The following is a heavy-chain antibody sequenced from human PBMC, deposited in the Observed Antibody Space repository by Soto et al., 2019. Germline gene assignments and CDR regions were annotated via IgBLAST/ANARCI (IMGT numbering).Heavy chain of an antibody. Sequence: QITLKESGPTLVKPTQTLTLTCTFSGFSLSTSGVGVGWIRQPPGKALEWLALLYWDGHKRYSPSLKSRLTIXXDTAKNQVVLTMTSMDPEDTATYFCAHRHSSAFDYWGQGPLVTVSS. D-gene: IGHD6-6*01. V-gene: IGHV2-5*02. CDR2: LYWDGHK. CDR1: GFSLSTSGVG. J-gene: IGHJ4*02. CDR3: AHRHSSAFDY.